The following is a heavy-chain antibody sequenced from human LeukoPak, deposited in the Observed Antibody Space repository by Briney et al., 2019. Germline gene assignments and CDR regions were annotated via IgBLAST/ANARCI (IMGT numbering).Heavy chain of an antibody. J-gene: IGHJ1*01. CDR2: IYYSGST. Sequence: SETLSLTCTVSGGSISSYYWSWIRQPPGKGLEWIGYIYYSGSTNYNPSLKSRVTISVDTSKNQFSLKLSSVTAADTAVYYCARHYYDSSGYYIGLEYFQHWGQGTLVTVSS. CDR1: GGSISSYY. V-gene: IGHV4-59*01. D-gene: IGHD3-22*01. CDR3: ARHYYDSSGYYIGLEYFQH.